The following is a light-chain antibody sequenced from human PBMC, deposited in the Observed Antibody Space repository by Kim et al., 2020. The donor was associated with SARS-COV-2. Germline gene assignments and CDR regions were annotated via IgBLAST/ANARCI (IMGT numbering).Light chain of an antibody. Sequence: SYELTQPPSVSVSPEQTASITCSGDKLGDKYACWYQQKPGQSPVLVIYKDSKRPSGIPERFSGSNSGNTATLTISGTQAMDEADYYCQAWDSSTAVFGTGTKVTVL. CDR2: KDS. CDR3: QAWDSSTAV. J-gene: IGLJ1*01. CDR1: KLGDKY. V-gene: IGLV3-1*01.